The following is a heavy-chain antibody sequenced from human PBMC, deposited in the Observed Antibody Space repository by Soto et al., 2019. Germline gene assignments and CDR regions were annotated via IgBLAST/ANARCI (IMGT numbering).Heavy chain of an antibody. CDR1: GFTFSSYA. V-gene: IGHV3-23*01. Sequence: PVGSLRLSCAASGFTFSSYAMSWVRQAPGKGLEWVSAISGSGGSTYYADSVKGRFTISRDNSKNTLYLQMNSLRAEDTAVYYCAKLGSGYLSVFDYWGQGTLVTVSS. CDR3: AKLGSGYLSVFDY. CDR2: ISGSGGST. J-gene: IGHJ4*02. D-gene: IGHD3-22*01.